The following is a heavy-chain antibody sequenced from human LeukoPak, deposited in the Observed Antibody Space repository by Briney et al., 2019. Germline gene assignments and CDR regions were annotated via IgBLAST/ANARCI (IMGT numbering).Heavy chain of an antibody. CDR3: ARGFEGLTGSPWDY. D-gene: IGHD3-10*01. CDR1: GYTFTSYA. V-gene: IGHV1-3*01. J-gene: IGHJ4*02. CDR2: INAGNGNT. Sequence: GASVKVSCKASGYTFTSYAMHWLRQAPGQRLEWMGWINAGNGNTKYSQKFQGRVTITRDTSASTAYMELSSLRSEDTAVYYCARGFEGLTGSPWDYWGQGTLVTVSS.